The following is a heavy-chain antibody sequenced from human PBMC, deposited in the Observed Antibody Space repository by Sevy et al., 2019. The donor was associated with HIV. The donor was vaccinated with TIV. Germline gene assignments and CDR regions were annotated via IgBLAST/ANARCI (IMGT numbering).Heavy chain of an antibody. Sequence: GGSLRLSCAASGFTFSTYTMNWVRQAPGKGLEWVSSISSSANYIYYADSVKGRFTISRDNAKNSLYLQMNSLRAEDTAVYYCARPYGSGRWEAFDIWGQGTTVTVS. CDR1: GFTFSTYT. CDR3: ARPYGSGRWEAFDI. CDR2: ISSSANYI. J-gene: IGHJ3*02. D-gene: IGHD3-10*01. V-gene: IGHV3-21*01.